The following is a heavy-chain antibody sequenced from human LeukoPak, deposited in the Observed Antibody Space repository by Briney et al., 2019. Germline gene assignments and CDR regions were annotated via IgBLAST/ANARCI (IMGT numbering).Heavy chain of an antibody. V-gene: IGHV3-11*04. CDR1: GSTFSDNY. Sequence: GGSLRLSCAASGSTFSDNYMSWIRQAPGKGLEWVSYISSSGSIYYADSVKGRFTISRDNAKNSLYLQMNSLRAEDTAVYYCARTMVRGVIINWFDPWGQGTLVTVSS. CDR2: ISSSGSI. D-gene: IGHD3-10*01. J-gene: IGHJ5*02. CDR3: ARTMVRGVIINWFDP.